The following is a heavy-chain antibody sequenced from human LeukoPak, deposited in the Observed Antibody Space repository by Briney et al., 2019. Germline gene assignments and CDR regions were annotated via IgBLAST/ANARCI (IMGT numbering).Heavy chain of an antibody. CDR3: ARQPREVTRQTFDY. J-gene: IGHJ4*02. Sequence: SETLSLTCTVSGGSISSYYWSWIRQPAGKGLEWIGRIYTSGSTNYNPSLKSRVTMSVDTSKNQFSLKLSSVTAADTAVYYCARQPREVTRQTFDYWGQGTLVTVSS. CDR2: IYTSGST. D-gene: IGHD3-3*01. V-gene: IGHV4-4*07. CDR1: GGSISSYY.